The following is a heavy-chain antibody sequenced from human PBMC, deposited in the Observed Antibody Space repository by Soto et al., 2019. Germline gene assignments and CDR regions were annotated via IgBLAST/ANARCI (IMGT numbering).Heavy chain of an antibody. V-gene: IGHV3-15*01. J-gene: IGHJ6*02. Sequence: EVQLVESGGGLVKPGGSLRLSCAASGFTFSNAWMNWVRQAPGKGLEWVGRIKSKSDGETTDYAAPVKGRFTISRDDSKNTLYLQMNSLKTEDTAVYYCTTGLTYYYDSSGYYWAGGMEVWGQGITVTVSS. CDR1: GFTFSNAW. CDR3: TTGLTYYYDSSGYYWAGGMEV. D-gene: IGHD3-22*01. CDR2: IKSKSDGETT.